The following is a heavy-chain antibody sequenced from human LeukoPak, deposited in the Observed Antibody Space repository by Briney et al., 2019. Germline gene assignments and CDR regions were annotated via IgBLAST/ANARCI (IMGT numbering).Heavy chain of an antibody. CDR1: GGTFSSYA. Sequence: SVKVSCKASGGTFSSYAISWVRQAPGQGPEWIGRIIPILGIANYAQKFQGRVTITADKSTSTAYMELSSLRSEDTAVYYCARDKLWPLGYWGQGTLVTVSS. CDR3: ARDKLWPLGY. D-gene: IGHD3-10*01. CDR2: IIPILGIA. J-gene: IGHJ4*02. V-gene: IGHV1-69*04.